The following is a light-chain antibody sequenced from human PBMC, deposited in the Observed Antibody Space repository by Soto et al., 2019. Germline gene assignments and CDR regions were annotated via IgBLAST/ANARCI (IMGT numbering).Light chain of an antibody. CDR2: SNN. CDR3: AAWDDSLNGWV. Sequence: QSVLTQPPSASGTPGQRVTISCSGSSSNIGRNTVNWYQQFPGTAPKLLIFSNNQRPSGVPDRFSGSKSGSSASLAISGLQSEDKADYYCAAWDDSLNGWVFGGGTKLTVL. CDR1: SSNIGRNT. J-gene: IGLJ3*02. V-gene: IGLV1-44*01.